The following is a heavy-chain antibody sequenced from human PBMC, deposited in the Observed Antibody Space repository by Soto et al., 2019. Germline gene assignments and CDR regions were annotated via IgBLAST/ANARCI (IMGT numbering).Heavy chain of an antibody. Sequence: PSETLSLTCTVSGGSIRSTTYYWGWIRQPPGKGLEWIASMYYTGTTYYNPSLLGRVTISIDMSKNQFSLKLNSVIAADTAVYYCATHNWNLDPWGQGTLVTVSS. CDR1: GGSIRSTTYY. D-gene: IGHD1-7*01. CDR3: ATHNWNLDP. V-gene: IGHV4-39*01. CDR2: MYYTGTT. J-gene: IGHJ1*01.